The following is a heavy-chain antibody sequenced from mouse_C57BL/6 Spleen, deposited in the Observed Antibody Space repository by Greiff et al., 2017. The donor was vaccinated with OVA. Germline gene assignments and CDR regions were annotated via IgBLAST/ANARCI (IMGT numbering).Heavy chain of an antibody. Sequence: VQLQQSGAELVRPGASVTLSCKASGYTFTDYEMHWVKQTPVHGLEWIGAIDPETGGTAYNQKFKGKAILTADKSSSTAYMELRSLTSEDSAVYYCTSTAQATWGGFAYWGQGTLVTVS. D-gene: IGHD3-2*02. CDR1: GYTFTDYE. CDR2: IDPETGGT. J-gene: IGHJ3*01. CDR3: TSTAQATWGGFAY. V-gene: IGHV1-15*01.